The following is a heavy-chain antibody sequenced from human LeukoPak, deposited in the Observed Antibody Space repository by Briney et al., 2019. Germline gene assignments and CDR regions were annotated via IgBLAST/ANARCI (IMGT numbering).Heavy chain of an antibody. J-gene: IGHJ5*02. CDR1: GYTFTSYG. V-gene: IGHV1-69*13. D-gene: IGHD2-2*01. CDR2: IIPIFGTA. CDR3: ATSNCSSTSCYPNWFDP. Sequence: ASVKVSCKASGYTFTSYGISWVRQAPGQGLEWMGGIIPIFGTANYAQKFQGRVTITADESTSTAYMELSSLRSEDTAVYYCATSNCSSTSCYPNWFDPWGQGTLVTVSS.